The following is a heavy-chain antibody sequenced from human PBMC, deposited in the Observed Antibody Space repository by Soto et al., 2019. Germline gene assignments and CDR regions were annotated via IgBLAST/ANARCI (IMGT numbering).Heavy chain of an antibody. V-gene: IGHV3-30*18. D-gene: IGHD5-18*01. CDR1: GFTFSSYG. CDR2: ISYDGSNK. CDR3: AKDGKFRNTAMALYYFDY. Sequence: QVQLVESGGGVVQPGRSLRLSCAASGFTFSSYGRHWVRQAPGKGLEWVAVISYDGSNKYYADSVKGRFTISRDNSKNTLYLQMNSLRAEDTAVYYCAKDGKFRNTAMALYYFDYWGQGTLVTVSS. J-gene: IGHJ4*02.